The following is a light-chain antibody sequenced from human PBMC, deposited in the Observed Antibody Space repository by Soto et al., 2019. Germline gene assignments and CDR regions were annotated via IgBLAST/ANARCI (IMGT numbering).Light chain of an antibody. V-gene: IGKV3-11*01. Sequence: IVLTQSPATLSLSPGERATLSCRASQSVSSYLAWYQQKPGQAPRLLIYDASNRATVIPARFSGSGYGTDFTLTISSLAPEDFAVYYCQQRSNWLMYTFGQGTQREIK. CDR3: QQRSNWLMYT. CDR1: QSVSSY. J-gene: IGKJ2*01. CDR2: DAS.